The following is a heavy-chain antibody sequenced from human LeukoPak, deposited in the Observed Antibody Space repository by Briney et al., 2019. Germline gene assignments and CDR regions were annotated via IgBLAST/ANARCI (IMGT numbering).Heavy chain of an antibody. CDR2: ISPYSGNT. Sequence: ASLKVSCKASGYSFTIYAITWVRHAPGQGLEWMGWISPYSGNTKYAQKLQGTVTMTTDTSTSSAYMELRSLRLDDTAFYYCAKVLIGELLVDYDYWGQGAPVTVSS. CDR3: AKVLIGELLVDYDY. J-gene: IGHJ4*02. CDR1: GYSFTIYA. D-gene: IGHD3-10*01. V-gene: IGHV1-18*04.